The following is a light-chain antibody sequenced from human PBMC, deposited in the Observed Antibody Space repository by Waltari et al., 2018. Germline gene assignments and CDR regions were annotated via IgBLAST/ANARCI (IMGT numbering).Light chain of an antibody. V-gene: IGKV1-8*01. CDR3: QQYYSYPPT. J-gene: IGKJ1*01. CDR2: AAS. Sequence: TQSPSSFSASTGDRVTITCRASQGISSYLAWYQQKPGKAPKLLIYAASTLQSGVPSRFSGSGSGTDFTLTISCLQSEDFATYYCQQYYSYPPTFGQGTKVEIK. CDR1: QGISSY.